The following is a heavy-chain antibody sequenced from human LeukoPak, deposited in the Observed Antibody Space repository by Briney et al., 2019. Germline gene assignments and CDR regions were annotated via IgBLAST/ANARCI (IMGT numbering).Heavy chain of an antibody. CDR3: AKDSTRDYGYYGMPES. D-gene: IGHD4-17*01. J-gene: IGHJ4*02. CDR1: GFTFSIYS. Sequence: GGSLRLSCAASGFTFSIYSMNWVRQAPGKGLEWVAYISYDGNKGYYTDSVKGRFTISRGNSKNMLFLQMSSLRIEDTGVYYCAKDSTRDYGYYGMPESWGQGTLVTVSS. CDR2: ISYDGNKG. V-gene: IGHV3-30*18.